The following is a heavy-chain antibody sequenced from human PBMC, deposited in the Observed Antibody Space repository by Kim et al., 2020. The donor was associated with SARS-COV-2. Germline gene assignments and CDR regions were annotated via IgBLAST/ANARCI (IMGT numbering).Heavy chain of an antibody. J-gene: IGHJ3*02. Sequence: VKGRFTISRDNSKNTLYLQMNSRRAEDTAVYYCANLAYDSSGYYSDAFDIWGQGTMVTVSS. D-gene: IGHD3-22*01. V-gene: IGHV3-23*01. CDR3: ANLAYDSSGYYSDAFDI.